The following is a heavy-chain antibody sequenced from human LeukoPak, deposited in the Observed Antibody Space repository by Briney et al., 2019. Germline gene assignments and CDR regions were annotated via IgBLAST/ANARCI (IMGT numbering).Heavy chain of an antibody. CDR1: GFIFSNYG. J-gene: IGHJ4*02. V-gene: IGHV3-30*02. CDR3: AKAAVSKSYGDNSFNN. D-gene: IGHD5-18*01. Sequence: GGSLRLSCAASGFIFSNYGMHWVRQAPGKGLEWVSFIRYDESNEYYADSVKGRFTISRDNSKNTLYLQMNSLRTGDTAVYYCAKAAVSKSYGDNSFNNWGQGTLVTVSS. CDR2: IRYDESNE.